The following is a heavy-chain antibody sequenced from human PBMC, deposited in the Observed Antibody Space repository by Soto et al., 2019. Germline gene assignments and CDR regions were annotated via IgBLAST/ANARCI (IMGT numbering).Heavy chain of an antibody. J-gene: IGHJ6*02. Sequence: PSETLSLTCTISGGSISGYYWTWIRQSPGKGLEYIGYIYSGNTNYNPSLNSRVTISVDTSKNQFSLKLSSVTAADTAVYYCASSSFLRSGDLFHGLDVWGQGTTVTVSS. CDR1: GGSISGYY. D-gene: IGHD3-10*01. CDR2: IYSGNT. CDR3: ASSSFLRSGDLFHGLDV. V-gene: IGHV4-59*08.